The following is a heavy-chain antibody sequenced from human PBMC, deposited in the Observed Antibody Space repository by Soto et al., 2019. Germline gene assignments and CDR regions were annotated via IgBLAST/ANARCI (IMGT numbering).Heavy chain of an antibody. J-gene: IGHJ3*02. Sequence: GGSLRLSCVASGFMFSRNSMNWVRQAPGKGLEWVSSISSSSSYIYYADSVKGRFTISRDNAKNSLYLQMNSLRAEDTAVFYCARVDSRSGGAFDIWGQGTMVTVSS. V-gene: IGHV3-21*01. CDR1: GFMFSRNS. D-gene: IGHD6-13*01. CDR2: ISSSSSYI. CDR3: ARVDSRSGGAFDI.